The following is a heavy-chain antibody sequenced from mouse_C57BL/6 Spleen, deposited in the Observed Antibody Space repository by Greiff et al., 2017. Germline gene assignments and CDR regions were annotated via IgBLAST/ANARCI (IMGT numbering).Heavy chain of an antibody. CDR3: ASRAGSIYFDC. D-gene: IGHD3-1*01. V-gene: IGHV1-50*01. CDR1: GYTFTSYW. Sequence: QVQLQQPGAELVKPGASVKLSCKASGYTFTSYWMQWVKQRPGQGLEWIGEIDPSDSYTNYNQKFKGKATLTVDTSSSTAYMQLSSLTSEDSAVYSCASRAGSIYFDCGGKGPTLPFSS. J-gene: IGHJ2*01. CDR2: IDPSDSYT.